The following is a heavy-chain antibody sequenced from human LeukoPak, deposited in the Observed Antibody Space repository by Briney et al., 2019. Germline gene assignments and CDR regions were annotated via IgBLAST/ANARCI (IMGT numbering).Heavy chain of an antibody. J-gene: IGHJ4*02. D-gene: IGHD2-21*02. CDR2: ITYIDGST. CDR3: AKDQAYCGGDCYSEYYFDY. Sequence: GGSLRLSCAASGFTFSSYAMSWVRQAPGKGLEWVAGITYIDGSTYYADSVKGRFTISRDNSKNTLYLQMNSLRAEDTAVYYCAKDQAYCGGDCYSEYYFDYWGQGTLVTVSS. CDR1: GFTFSSYA. V-gene: IGHV3-23*01.